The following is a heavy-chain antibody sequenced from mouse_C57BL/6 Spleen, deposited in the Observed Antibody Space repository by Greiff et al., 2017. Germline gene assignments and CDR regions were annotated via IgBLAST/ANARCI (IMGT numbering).Heavy chain of an antibody. V-gene: IGHV7-3*01. J-gene: IGHJ4*01. D-gene: IGHD1-1*01. CDR1: GFTFTDYY. Sequence: EVQGVESGGGLVQPGGSLSLSCAASGFTFTDYYMSWVRQPPGKALEWLGFIRNKANGYPTEYSASVKGRFTISRDNSQSILYLQMNALRAEDSATYYCGSTTDYERDYWVQGTSVTVSS. CDR3: GSTTDYERDY. CDR2: IRNKANGYPT.